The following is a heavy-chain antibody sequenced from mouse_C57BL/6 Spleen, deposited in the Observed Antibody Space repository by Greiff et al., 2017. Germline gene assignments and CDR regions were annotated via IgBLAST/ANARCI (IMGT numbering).Heavy chain of an antibody. Sequence: EVQLQQSGPELVKPGASVKMSCKASGYTFTDYNMHWVKQSHGKSLEWIGYINPNNGGTSYNQKFKGKATLTVNKSASTAYMELRSLTSEDSAVYYCARGGNYGRDAMDYWGQGTSVTVSS. CDR3: ARGGNYGRDAMDY. CDR1: GYTFTDYN. V-gene: IGHV1-22*01. CDR2: INPNNGGT. D-gene: IGHD2-1*01. J-gene: IGHJ4*01.